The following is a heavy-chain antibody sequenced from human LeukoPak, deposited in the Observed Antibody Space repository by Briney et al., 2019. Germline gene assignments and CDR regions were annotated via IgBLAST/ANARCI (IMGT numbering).Heavy chain of an antibody. Sequence: GGSLRLSCAASGFTVSNKYMTWVRQAPGKGLEWVSLIYSDGRTYYADSVKGRCTISRDNSKNTLYLQMNSLRVEDTAIYYCAKAPLGRCTGAICYCFDYWGQGTLVTVSS. CDR3: AKAPLGRCTGAICYCFDY. CDR2: IYSDGRT. V-gene: IGHV3-53*01. CDR1: GFTVSNKY. D-gene: IGHD2-15*01. J-gene: IGHJ4*02.